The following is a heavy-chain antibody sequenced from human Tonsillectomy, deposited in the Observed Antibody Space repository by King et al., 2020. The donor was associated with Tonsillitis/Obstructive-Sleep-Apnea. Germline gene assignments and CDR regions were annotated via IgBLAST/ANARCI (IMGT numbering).Heavy chain of an antibody. V-gene: IGHV3-30*01. CDR3: ARGSGSDYYYYMDV. CDR2: ISYEGSNK. J-gene: IGHJ6*03. D-gene: IGHD3-10*01. Sequence: VQLVESGGGVVQPGGSLRLSCAASGFTFSDYAVDWVPQAPGKGLEWVAVISYEGSNKYYAASVKGRFTISRDNSKNTLYLQMNSLRTEDTAVYYCARGSGSDYYYYMDVWGKGTTVTVSS. CDR1: GFTFSDYA.